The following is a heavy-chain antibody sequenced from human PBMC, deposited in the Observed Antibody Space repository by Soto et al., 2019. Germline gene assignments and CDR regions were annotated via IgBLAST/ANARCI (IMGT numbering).Heavy chain of an antibody. Sequence: PSETLSLTCAISGDSVSSNSATWTWIRQSPSRGLEWLGRTYYRSKWFDDYAVSVKSRITINPDTSKNQFSLQLNSVTPEDTAVYYCAREKTPRAIDYWGQGTLVT. CDR3: AREKTPRAIDY. J-gene: IGHJ4*02. CDR1: GDSVSSNSAT. V-gene: IGHV6-1*01. CDR2: TYYRSKWFD.